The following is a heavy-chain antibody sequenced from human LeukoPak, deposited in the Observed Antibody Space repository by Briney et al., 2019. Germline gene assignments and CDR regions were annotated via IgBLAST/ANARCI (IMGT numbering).Heavy chain of an antibody. V-gene: IGHV4-34*01. CDR2: INHSGST. Sequence: NPSETLSLTCAVYGGSFSGYYWSWIRQPPGKRLEWIGEINHSGSTNYNPSLKSRVTISVDTSKNQFSLKLSSVTAADTAVYYCARFCSGGSCSPFDYWGQGTLVTVSS. CDR1: GGSFSGYY. D-gene: IGHD2-15*01. CDR3: ARFCSGGSCSPFDY. J-gene: IGHJ4*02.